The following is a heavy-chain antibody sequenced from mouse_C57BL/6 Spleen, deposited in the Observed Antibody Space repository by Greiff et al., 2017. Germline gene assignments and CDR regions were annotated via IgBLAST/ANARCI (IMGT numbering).Heavy chain of an antibody. CDR3: ARDFGYDGYYDY. Sequence: EVQVVESGGGLVKPGGSLKLSCAASGFTFSSYAMSWVRQTPEKRLEWVATISDGGSYTYYPDNVKGRFTISRDNAKNNLYLQMSHLKSEDTAMYYCARDFGYDGYYDYWGQGTTLTVSS. V-gene: IGHV5-4*01. CDR2: ISDGGSYT. J-gene: IGHJ2*01. D-gene: IGHD2-3*01. CDR1: GFTFSSYA.